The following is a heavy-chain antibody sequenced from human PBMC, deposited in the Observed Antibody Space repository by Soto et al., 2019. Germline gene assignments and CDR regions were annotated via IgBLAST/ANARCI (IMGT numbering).Heavy chain of an antibody. D-gene: IGHD7-27*01. Sequence: SETLSLTCAVYGGSFSGYYWSWIRQPPGKGLEWIGEINHSGSTNYNPSLKSRVTISVDTSKNQFSLKLSSVTAADTAVYYCARERGDDWGYYYYYYYMDVWGKGTTVTVSS. CDR1: GGSFSGYY. CDR3: ARERGDDWGYYYYYYYMDV. J-gene: IGHJ6*03. V-gene: IGHV4-34*01. CDR2: INHSGST.